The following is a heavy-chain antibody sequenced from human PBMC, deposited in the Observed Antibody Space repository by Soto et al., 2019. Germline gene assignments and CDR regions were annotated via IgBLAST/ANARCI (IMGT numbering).Heavy chain of an antibody. D-gene: IGHD1-1*01. CDR1: GFTFSSYE. V-gene: IGHV3-48*03. Sequence: LRLSCAASGFTFSSYEMNWVRQSPGKGLEWVSYISSSGSTIYYADSVKGRLTISRDNAKNSLYLQMNSLRAVDTAVYYCARRLRGKTYGMDVWGQGTTVTAP. CDR2: ISSSGSTI. CDR3: ARRLRGKTYGMDV. J-gene: IGHJ6*02.